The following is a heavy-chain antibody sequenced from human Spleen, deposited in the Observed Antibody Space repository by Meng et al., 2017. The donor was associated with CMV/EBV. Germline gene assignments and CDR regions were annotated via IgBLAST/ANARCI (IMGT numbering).Heavy chain of an antibody. Sequence: ASVQVSCKASGYTFTSYGISWVRQAPGQGLEWMGWISAYNGNTNYAQKLQGRVTMTTDTSTSTAYMELRSLRSDDTAVYYCARAGVYDSSGYYFVWGQGTLVTVSS. V-gene: IGHV1-18*01. CDR3: ARAGVYDSSGYYFV. J-gene: IGHJ4*02. CDR1: GYTFTSYG. D-gene: IGHD3-22*01. CDR2: ISAYNGNT.